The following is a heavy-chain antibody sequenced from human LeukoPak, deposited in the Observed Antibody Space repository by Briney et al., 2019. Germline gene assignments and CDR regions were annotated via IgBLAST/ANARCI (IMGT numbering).Heavy chain of an antibody. J-gene: IGHJ4*02. D-gene: IGHD3-3*01. Sequence: PSETLSLTCDVSGYSITNGYYWGWIRQPPGKGPQWIGSIHHSGATSYNPSLKTRVTTSVDTSKNQFSLRLSSVTAADTAVYFCAVSFGGYDAGFYWGQGTLVTVSS. CDR1: GYSITNGYY. CDR2: IHHSGAT. CDR3: AVSFGGYDAGFY. V-gene: IGHV4-38-2*01.